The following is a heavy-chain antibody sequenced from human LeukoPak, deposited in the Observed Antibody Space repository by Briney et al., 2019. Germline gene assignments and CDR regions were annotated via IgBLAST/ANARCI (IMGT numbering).Heavy chain of an antibody. J-gene: IGHJ4*02. CDR2: ISSSSSTI. D-gene: IGHD1-26*01. Sequence: PGGSLRLSCAASGFTFSSYSMNWVRQAPGKGLEWVSYISSSSSTIYYADSVKGRFTISRDNAKNSLYLQMNSLRAEDTAAYYCARGPHIVGATTGHDYWGQGTLVTVSS. CDR1: GFTFSSYS. V-gene: IGHV3-48*01. CDR3: ARGPHIVGATTGHDY.